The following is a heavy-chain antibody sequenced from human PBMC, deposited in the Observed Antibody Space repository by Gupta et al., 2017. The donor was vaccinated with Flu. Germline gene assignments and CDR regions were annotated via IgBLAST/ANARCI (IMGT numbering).Heavy chain of an antibody. D-gene: IGHD2-2*01. V-gene: IGHV1-69*01. Sequence: RQAPGQGLEWMGGIVPIFGTANYAQKFQGRVTITADESTSTAYMELSSLRSEDTAVYYCARLWGVADIVVVPTHYYYGMDVWGQGTTVTVSS. CDR3: ARLWGVADIVVVPTHYYYGMDV. J-gene: IGHJ6*02. CDR2: IVPIFGTA.